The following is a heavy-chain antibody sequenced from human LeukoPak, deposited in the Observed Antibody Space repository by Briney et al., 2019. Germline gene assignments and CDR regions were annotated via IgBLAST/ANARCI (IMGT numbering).Heavy chain of an antibody. J-gene: IGHJ4*02. CDR2: ISYDGSNK. CDR1: GFTFSSYA. V-gene: IGHV3-30-3*01. D-gene: IGHD5-12*01. CDR3: ARGRYSGTTYYFDY. Sequence: GGSLRLSCAASGFTFSSYAMHWVRQAPGKGLEWVAVISYDGSNKYYVDSVKGRFTISRDNAKNSLYLQMNSLRAEDTAMYYCARGRYSGTTYYFDYWGQGTLVTVSS.